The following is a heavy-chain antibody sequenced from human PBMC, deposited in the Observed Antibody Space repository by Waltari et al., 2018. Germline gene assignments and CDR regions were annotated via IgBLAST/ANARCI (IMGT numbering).Heavy chain of an antibody. J-gene: IGHJ6*02. D-gene: IGHD6-13*01. CDR2: ISSSSTYI. V-gene: IGHV3-21*01. Sequence: EVQLVESGGGLVKPGGSLRLSCAASGFIFNIYDMNWVRQAPGEGLEGVSSISSSSTYIYYADSVNGRFTSSRDNAKNSLYLQMNSLRAEDTAVYYCARVFYSSMGNFGMDVWGQGTTVTVSS. CDR3: ARVFYSSMGNFGMDV. CDR1: GFIFNIYD.